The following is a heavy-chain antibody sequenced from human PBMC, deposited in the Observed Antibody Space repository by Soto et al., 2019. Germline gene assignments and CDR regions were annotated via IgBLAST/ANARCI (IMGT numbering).Heavy chain of an antibody. CDR3: ARLSRASFALDV. CDR1: GYNFITDW. Sequence: GESLKISCKGSGYNFITDWISWVRQMPGKGLEWMGRIDPTDSYTKYSPSFEGHVTISADKFISTAYLQWSSLKASDSAVYYCARLSRASFALDVWGQGTTVTVSS. V-gene: IGHV5-10-1*01. D-gene: IGHD3-16*01. CDR2: IDPTDSYT. J-gene: IGHJ6*02.